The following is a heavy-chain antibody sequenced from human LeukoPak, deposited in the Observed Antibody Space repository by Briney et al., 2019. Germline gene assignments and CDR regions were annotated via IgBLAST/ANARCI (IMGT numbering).Heavy chain of an antibody. V-gene: IGHV3-7*04. D-gene: IGHD5-18*01. J-gene: IGHJ3*02. CDR2: IKQDGSDK. CDR1: GFTFSNYW. Sequence: PGGSLRLSCAASGFTFSNYWMSWVRQVPGKGLEWVALIKQDGSDKYYVDSVRGRFTISRDNAKNSLYLQMSSLRAEDTAVYYCARDVDTALARSAFDIWGQGTMVTVSS. CDR3: ARDVDTALARSAFDI.